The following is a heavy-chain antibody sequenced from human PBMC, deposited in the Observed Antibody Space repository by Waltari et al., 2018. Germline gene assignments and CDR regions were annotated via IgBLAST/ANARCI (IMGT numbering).Heavy chain of an antibody. Sequence: EVQLVESGGGLVQPGGSLRLSCAASGFTFSSYSMNWVRQAPGKGLEWVSYISSSSSTIYYADSVKGRFTISRDNAKNSLYLQMNSLRAEDTAVYYCAREPTGYFDLWGRGTLVTVSS. CDR1: GFTFSSYS. V-gene: IGHV3-48*04. CDR3: AREPTGYFDL. J-gene: IGHJ2*01. CDR2: ISSSSSTI.